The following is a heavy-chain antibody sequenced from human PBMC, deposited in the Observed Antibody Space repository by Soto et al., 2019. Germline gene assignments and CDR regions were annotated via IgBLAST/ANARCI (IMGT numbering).Heavy chain of an antibody. CDR1: GFSISDYG. CDR2: ISYDGSNT. V-gene: IGHV3-30*18. D-gene: IGHD1-26*01. J-gene: IGHJ6*02. Sequence: QVQLVESGAGVVQPGWSLRLSCAASGFSISDYGMEWVRQAPGKGLEWVALISYDGSNTYYADSVKGRFTISRDNSKDTLFLQMTGLRREDTAVYYCAKGAGDRLSLGMDVWGQGTTVTVSS. CDR3: AKGAGDRLSLGMDV.